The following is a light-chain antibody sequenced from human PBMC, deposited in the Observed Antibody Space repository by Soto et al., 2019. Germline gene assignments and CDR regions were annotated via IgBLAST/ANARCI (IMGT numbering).Light chain of an antibody. J-gene: IGLJ1*01. CDR3: SSYTSSSTRV. V-gene: IGLV2-14*01. CDR1: SSDVGGYNY. Sequence: QSVLTQPASVSGSPGQSITISCTGTSSDVGGYNYVSWYQQHPGKAPKLVIFDVSDRPSGVSNRFSGSKSGNTASLTISGLQAEDEAGYYCSSYTSSSTRVFGTGTKLTVL. CDR2: DVS.